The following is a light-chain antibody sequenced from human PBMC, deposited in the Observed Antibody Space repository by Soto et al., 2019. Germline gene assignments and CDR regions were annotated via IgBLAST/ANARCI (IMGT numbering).Light chain of an antibody. V-gene: IGKV3-15*01. J-gene: IGKJ1*01. Sequence: EIVMTQSPATLSVSPGERATLSCRASQSISSSLAWYQQKAGQAPRLLIYGASTRATGVPARFSGSGSGTDFTLTISSLQSEDLAGYYCQQYDTWWAFGQGTKVEIK. CDR1: QSISSS. CDR3: QQYDTWWA. CDR2: GAS.